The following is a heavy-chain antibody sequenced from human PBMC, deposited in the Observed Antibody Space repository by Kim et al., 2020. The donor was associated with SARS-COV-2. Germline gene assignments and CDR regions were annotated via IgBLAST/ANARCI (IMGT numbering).Heavy chain of an antibody. D-gene: IGHD3-10*01. V-gene: IGHV3-74*01. J-gene: IGHJ4*02. Sequence: SYADSVKGRFTISRDNAKNTLYLQMNSLRAEDTAVYYCVRGRGSGTSDYWGQGTQVTVSS. CDR3: VRGRGSGTSDY.